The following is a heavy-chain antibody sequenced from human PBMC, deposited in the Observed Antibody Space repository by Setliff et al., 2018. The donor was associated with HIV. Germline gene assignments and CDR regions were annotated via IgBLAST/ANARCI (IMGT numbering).Heavy chain of an antibody. V-gene: IGHV4-39*07. CDR2: IYYSGNT. Sequence: PSETLSLTCTVSGGSIKSSSYYWGWIRQPPGKGLEWIGSIYYSGNTYYNPSIKSRVTISVDTSRNQFSLRLSSVTAADTAIYYCARVPTSSWYVTTQRTKEYFQQWGQGTLVTVSS. D-gene: IGHD6-13*01. CDR1: GGSIKSSSYY. CDR3: ARVPTSSWYVTTQRTKEYFQQ. J-gene: IGHJ1*01.